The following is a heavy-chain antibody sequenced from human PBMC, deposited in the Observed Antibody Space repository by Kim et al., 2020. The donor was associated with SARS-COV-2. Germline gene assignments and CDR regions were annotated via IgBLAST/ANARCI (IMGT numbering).Heavy chain of an antibody. J-gene: IGHJ6*01. CDR1: GFTFSNYA. Sequence: GSLRLSCAASGFTFSNYAMHWVRQAPGKGLEWVAVISYDGSNKYYADSVKGRFTISRDNSKNTLYLQMNSLRAEDTAVYHCARDPWSRLRGLIYSYYGM. CDR3: ARDPWSRLRGLIYSYYGM. V-gene: IGHV3-30-3*01. D-gene: IGHD3-10*01. CDR2: ISYDGSNK.